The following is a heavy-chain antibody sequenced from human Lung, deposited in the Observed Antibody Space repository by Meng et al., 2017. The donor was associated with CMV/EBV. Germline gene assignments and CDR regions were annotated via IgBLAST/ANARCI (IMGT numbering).Heavy chain of an antibody. Sequence: GESXKISCKGSGYSFSSYWIGWVRQMPGKGLEWMGIIYPGDSDTTYSPSFQGQVTISADKSISTAYLQWSSLKASETAMYYCARTMGPAPFDYWGQGTLVTVSS. CDR2: IYPGDSDT. V-gene: IGHV5-51*03. CDR1: GYSFSSYW. CDR3: ARTMGPAPFDY. D-gene: IGHD3-10*01. J-gene: IGHJ4*02.